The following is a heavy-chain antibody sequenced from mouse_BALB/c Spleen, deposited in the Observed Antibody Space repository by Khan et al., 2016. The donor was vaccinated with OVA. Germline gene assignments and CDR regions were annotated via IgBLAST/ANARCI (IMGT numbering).Heavy chain of an antibody. CDR1: GYSFTGYY. J-gene: IGHJ4*01. CDR3: ARSHLLWLYAMDY. D-gene: IGHD2-2*01. V-gene: IGHV1S34*01. Sequence: LVKTGASVKISCKSSGYSFTGYYMHWVKQSHGKSLEWIGYVSCYNGATTYNQKFKGKATITVDTSSSTAYMQVHSLTSEDSAVYFCARSHLLWLYAMDYWGQGTSVTVSA. CDR2: VSCYNGAT.